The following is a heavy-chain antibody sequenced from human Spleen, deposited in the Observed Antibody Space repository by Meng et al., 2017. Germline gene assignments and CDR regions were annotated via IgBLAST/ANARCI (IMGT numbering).Heavy chain of an antibody. CDR3: ARESGDYGDWYYDL. D-gene: IGHD4-17*01. V-gene: IGHV3-21*01. CDR2: ISSSSSYI. CDR1: GFTFSSYV. Sequence: GESLKISCAVSGFTFSSYVMNWVRQAPGKGLEWVSSISSSSSYIYYADSVKGRFTISRDNAKNSLYLQMNSLRAEDTAVYYCARESGDYGDWYYDLWGRGSLVTVSS. J-gene: IGHJ2*01.